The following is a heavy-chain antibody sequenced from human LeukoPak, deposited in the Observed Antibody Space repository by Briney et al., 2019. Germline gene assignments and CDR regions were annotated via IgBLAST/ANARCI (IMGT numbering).Heavy chain of an antibody. CDR1: GGSISTSSHY. D-gene: IGHD3-22*01. Sequence: SETLSLTCTVSGGSISTSSHYWGWIRQPPGKGLEWIGSIQYSGNTYYNPSLKSRVTISADTSKNQFSLKLSSVTAADTAVYYCARRDSLFLFDYWGQGTLVTVSS. CDR3: ARRDSLFLFDY. J-gene: IGHJ4*02. V-gene: IGHV4-39*01. CDR2: IQYSGNT.